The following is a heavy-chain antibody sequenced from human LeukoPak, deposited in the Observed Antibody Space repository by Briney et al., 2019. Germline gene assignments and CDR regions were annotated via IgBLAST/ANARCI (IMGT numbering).Heavy chain of an antibody. D-gene: IGHD2-2*01. CDR3: ARYCSSTGHDY. V-gene: IGHV1-8*03. CDR1: GYTFTSYD. J-gene: IGHJ4*02. Sequence: ASVEVSCKASGYTFTSYDINWVRQATGQGLEWMGWMNPNSGNTGYAQKFQGRVTITRNTSISTAYMELSSLRSEDTAVYYCARYCSSTGHDYWGQGTLVTVSS. CDR2: MNPNSGNT.